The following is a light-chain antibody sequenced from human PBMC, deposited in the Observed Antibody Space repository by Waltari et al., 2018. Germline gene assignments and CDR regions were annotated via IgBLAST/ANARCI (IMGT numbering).Light chain of an antibody. CDR1: QSISSD. V-gene: IGKV1-39*01. J-gene: IGKJ1*01. CDR3: QQSYIMPWT. CDR2: AAS. Sequence: DIQMTQSPSSLSASVGDRVNITCRASQSISSDLNWYQEKPGRARKLLIYAASNLPSGVPSRFRGSGSATDFTLTISSLQPEDFATYYCQQSYIMPWTFGQGTKVEIK.